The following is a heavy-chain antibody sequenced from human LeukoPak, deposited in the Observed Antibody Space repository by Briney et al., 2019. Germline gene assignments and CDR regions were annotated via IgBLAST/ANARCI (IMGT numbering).Heavy chain of an antibody. CDR1: GGSISSSSYY. J-gene: IGHJ5*02. V-gene: IGHV4-39*01. CDR2: IYYSGST. Sequence: PSETLSLTCTVSGGSISSSSYYWGWIRQPPGKGLEWIGSIYYSGSTYYNPSLKSRVTISVDTSKNQFSLKLSSVTAADTAVYYCARHSESDDYVWGSYRPGALYNWFDPWGQGTLVTVSS. D-gene: IGHD3-16*02. CDR3: ARHSESDDYVWGSYRPGALYNWFDP.